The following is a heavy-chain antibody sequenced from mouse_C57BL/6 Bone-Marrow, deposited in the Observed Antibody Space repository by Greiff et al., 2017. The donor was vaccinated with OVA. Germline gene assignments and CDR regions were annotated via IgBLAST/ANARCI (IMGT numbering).Heavy chain of an antibody. Sequence: EVQLVESGGGLVQPGGSLKLSCAASGFTFSDYGMAWVRQAPRKGPEWVAFISNLAYSIYYADTVTGRFTISRENAKNTLYLEMSSLRSEDTAMYYCARLGWYFDVWGTGTTVTVSS. J-gene: IGHJ1*03. CDR3: ARLGWYFDV. V-gene: IGHV5-15*01. CDR2: ISNLAYSI. D-gene: IGHD3-1*01. CDR1: GFTFSDYG.